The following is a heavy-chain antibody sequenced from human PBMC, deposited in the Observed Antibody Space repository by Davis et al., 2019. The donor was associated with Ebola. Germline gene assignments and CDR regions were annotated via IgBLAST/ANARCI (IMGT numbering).Heavy chain of an antibody. CDR2: INPSGGST. CDR1: GYNFNDYY. D-gene: IGHD5-12*01. J-gene: IGHJ3*02. Sequence: ASVKVSCKASGYNFNDYYMHWVRQAPGQGLEWMGIINPSGGSTSYAQKFQGRVTVTRDTSTTTVYMDLSSLRSEDTALYYCTTPGGQDSGYDVFDIWGQGTMVTVSS. CDR3: TTPGGQDSGYDVFDI. V-gene: IGHV1-46*03.